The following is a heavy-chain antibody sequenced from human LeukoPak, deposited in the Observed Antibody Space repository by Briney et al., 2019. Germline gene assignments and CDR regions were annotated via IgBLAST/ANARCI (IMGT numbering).Heavy chain of an antibody. Sequence: QPGGSLRLSCAASKVTFSDYAMNWVRQAPGKGLEWVSGISGSGGNTYYADSVKGRFTISRDNSKNTLYLQMNSLRAEDTALYYCAKGTGINHYHWIDPWGQGTQVTVSS. D-gene: IGHD3/OR15-3a*01. CDR2: ISGSGGNT. J-gene: IGHJ5*02. V-gene: IGHV3-23*01. CDR1: KVTFSDYA. CDR3: AKGTGINHYHWIDP.